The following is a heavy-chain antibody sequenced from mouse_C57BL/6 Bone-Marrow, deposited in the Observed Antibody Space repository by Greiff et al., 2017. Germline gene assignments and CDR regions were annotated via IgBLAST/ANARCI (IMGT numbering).Heavy chain of an antibody. CDR1: GYTFTDYT. Sequence: VQLQQPDAEFVKPGASVKISCKVSGYTFTDYTIHWMKQRPEPGLEWIGYIYPSDGSTKYNEKFKGKATLTADKSSSTAYMQLNSLTSEDSAVYFCCDLYAMDYWGQGTSVTVSS. CDR3: CDLYAMDY. V-gene: IGHV1-78*01. J-gene: IGHJ4*01. D-gene: IGHD5-1*01. CDR2: IYPSDGST.